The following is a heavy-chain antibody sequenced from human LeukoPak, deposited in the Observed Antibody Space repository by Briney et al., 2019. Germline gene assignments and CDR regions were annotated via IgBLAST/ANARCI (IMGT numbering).Heavy chain of an antibody. CDR2: IISNGGST. D-gene: IGHD3-3*01. CDR1: GFTFSSYA. CDR3: ARDRGEGNYDFWSGYSDY. V-gene: IGHV3-64*01. J-gene: IGHJ4*02. Sequence: GGSLRLSCAASGFTFSSYAMHWVRQAPGKGLEYVSAIISNGGSTYYANSVKGRFTISRDNSKNTLYLQMGSLRAEDMAVYYCARDRGEGNYDFWSGYSDYWGQGTLVTVSS.